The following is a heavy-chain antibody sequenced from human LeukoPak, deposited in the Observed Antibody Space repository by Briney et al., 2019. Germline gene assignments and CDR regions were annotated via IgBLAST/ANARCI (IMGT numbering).Heavy chain of an antibody. CDR2: INHSGST. D-gene: IGHD3-3*01. CDR1: GGSFSGYY. V-gene: IGHV4-34*01. Sequence: SETLSLTCAVYGGSFSGYYWSWIRQPPGKGLEWIGEINHSGSTNYNPSLKSRVTISVDTSKNQFSLKLSSVTAADTAVYYCALYYDFWSGYPHWGQGTMVTVSS. CDR3: ALYYDFWSGYPH. J-gene: IGHJ3*01.